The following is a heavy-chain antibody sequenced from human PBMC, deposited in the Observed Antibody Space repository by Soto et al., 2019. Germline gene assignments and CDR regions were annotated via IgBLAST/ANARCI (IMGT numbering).Heavy chain of an antibody. CDR2: ISSSSSTI. CDR1: GFTFSSNS. CDR3: ARVIWSGHLTSDL. J-gene: IGHJ5*02. Sequence: EVQVVESGGGLVQPGGSLRLSCAASGFTFSSNSMNWVRQAPGKGLEWISYISSSSSTIYADSVKGLFTISRDNAKNSLYLQMNRLRDEDTAVYYCARVIWSGHLTSDLWGQGTLVTVSS. V-gene: IGHV3-48*02. D-gene: IGHD3-3*01.